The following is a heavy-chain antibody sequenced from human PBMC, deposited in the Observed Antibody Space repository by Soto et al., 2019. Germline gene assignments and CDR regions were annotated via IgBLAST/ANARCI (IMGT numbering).Heavy chain of an antibody. CDR3: ARGPIAVAGTPLGLERDY. Sequence: QVQLQQWGAGLLKPSETLSLTCAVYGGSFSGYYWSWIRQPPGKGLEWIGEINHSGSTNYNPSLKSRVTISVDTSKNQFSLKLSSVTAADTAVYYCARGPIAVAGTPLGLERDYWGQGTLVTVSS. CDR1: GGSFSGYY. D-gene: IGHD6-19*01. V-gene: IGHV4-34*01. CDR2: INHSGST. J-gene: IGHJ4*02.